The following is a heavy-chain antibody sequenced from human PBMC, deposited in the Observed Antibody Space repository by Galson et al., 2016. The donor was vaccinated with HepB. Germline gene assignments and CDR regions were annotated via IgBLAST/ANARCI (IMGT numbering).Heavy chain of an antibody. Sequence: SVKVSCKASGYSFTAYYLHWVRQVPGQGLEWMGRVTPESGVTIYAQKFQGRVTMTRDTSISTVYMEMTSPRIDDTAVYYCASLGYNSGWYGHWGQGTLVTVSS. J-gene: IGHJ5*02. CDR1: GYSFTAYY. CDR2: VTPESGVT. V-gene: IGHV1-2*06. D-gene: IGHD2-15*01. CDR3: ASLGYNSGWYGH.